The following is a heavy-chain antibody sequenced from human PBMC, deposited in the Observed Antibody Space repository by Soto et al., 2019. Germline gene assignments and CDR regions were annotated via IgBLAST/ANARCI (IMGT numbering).Heavy chain of an antibody. CDR2: INHSGAT. CDR1: DGSFSDFY. CDR3: ARGRPGVRGIRFDS. Sequence: QVHLQQWGAGLLKPSETLSLTCAVYDGSFSDFYWSWIRQPPGKGLEWIGEINHSGATNYNPSLKSRVTISVDTSKNQFSLKVNSVTAADTAVFYCARGRPGVRGIRFDSWGQATLVTVSS. D-gene: IGHD3-10*01. J-gene: IGHJ4*02. V-gene: IGHV4-34*01.